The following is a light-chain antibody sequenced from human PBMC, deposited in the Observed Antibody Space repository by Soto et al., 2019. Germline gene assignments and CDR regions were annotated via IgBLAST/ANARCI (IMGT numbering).Light chain of an antibody. CDR1: QSVSSN. V-gene: IGKV3D-15*01. CDR2: GAS. CDR3: KQYHDSVT. Sequence: ETVMTQSPGTLSVSPGESATISCGASQSVSSNLAWYQQKPGQAPRLIIYGASTRAAGIPARFSGSGSGTEFTLTISHQRPEDSAYYFYKQYHDSVTFGGGTRVEI. J-gene: IGKJ4*01.